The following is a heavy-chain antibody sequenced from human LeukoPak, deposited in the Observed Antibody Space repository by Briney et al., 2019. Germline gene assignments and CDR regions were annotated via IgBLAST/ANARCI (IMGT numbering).Heavy chain of an antibody. Sequence: GASVKVSCKASGYTFTGYYMHWVRQAPGQGLEWMGWINPNSGDTNYAQKFQGRVTMTRDTSISTAFMELSRLRSDDTAVYYCARTYYFGSGNEAFDIWGQGTMVTASS. J-gene: IGHJ3*02. CDR3: ARTYYFGSGNEAFDI. V-gene: IGHV1-2*02. CDR2: INPNSGDT. CDR1: GYTFTGYY. D-gene: IGHD3-10*01.